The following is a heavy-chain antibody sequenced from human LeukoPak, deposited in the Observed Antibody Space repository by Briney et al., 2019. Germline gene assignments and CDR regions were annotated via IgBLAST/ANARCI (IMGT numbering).Heavy chain of an antibody. J-gene: IGHJ4*02. CDR3: VSQLVHGFDY. V-gene: IGHV3-30*03. CDR2: IXYXGRNX. D-gene: IGHD6-6*01. CDR1: GFTFSXXX. Sequence: PGRSLRLSCAASGFTFSXXXXXXVRQAPGXXXEWVALIXYXGRNXXXXXXXXXXXXXSRHNSKNTLYLQMNSLRAEDTAVYYCVSQLVHGFDYWGQGTLVTVSS.